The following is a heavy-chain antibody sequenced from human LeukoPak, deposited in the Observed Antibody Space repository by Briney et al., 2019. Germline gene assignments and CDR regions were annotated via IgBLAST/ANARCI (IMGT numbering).Heavy chain of an antibody. CDR3: ARAPQLWFGELLVQAWFDP. Sequence: SETLSLTCTVSGGSISSGGYYWSWIRQHPGKGLEWIGYIYYSGSTYYNPSLKSRVTISVDTSKNQFSLKLSSVTAADTAVYYCARAPQLWFGELLVQAWFDPWGQGTLVTVSS. CDR1: GGSISSGGYY. D-gene: IGHD3-10*01. J-gene: IGHJ5*02. CDR2: IYYSGST. V-gene: IGHV4-31*03.